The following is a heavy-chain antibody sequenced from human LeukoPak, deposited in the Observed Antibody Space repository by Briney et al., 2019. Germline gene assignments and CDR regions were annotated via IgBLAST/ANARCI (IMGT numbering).Heavy chain of an antibody. V-gene: IGHV4-39*07. CDR2: IYYSGST. D-gene: IGHD3-22*01. Sequence: SETLSLTCTVSGGSISSSSFYWGWIRQPPGKGLEWIGSIYYSGSTYYNPSLKSRVTISVDTSKNQFSLKLSSVTAADTAVYYCARDTYYYDSSGYYYVAADYWGQGTLVTVSS. CDR3: ARDTYYYDSSGYYYVAADY. J-gene: IGHJ4*02. CDR1: GGSISSSSFY.